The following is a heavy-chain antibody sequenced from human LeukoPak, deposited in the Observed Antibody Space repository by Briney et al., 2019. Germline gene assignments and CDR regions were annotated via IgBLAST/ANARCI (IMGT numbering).Heavy chain of an antibody. CDR1: GYTFTGYY. D-gene: IGHD3-3*01. CDR2: INPNSGGT. CDR3: ATHYDFWSGYYTGFDY. Sequence: LAASVKVSCKASGYTFTGYYMHWVRQAPGQGLEWMGWINPNSGGTNYAQKFQGRVTMTRDTSISTAYMELSSLRSEDTAVYYCATHYDFWSGYYTGFDYWGQGTLVTVSS. J-gene: IGHJ4*02. V-gene: IGHV1-2*03.